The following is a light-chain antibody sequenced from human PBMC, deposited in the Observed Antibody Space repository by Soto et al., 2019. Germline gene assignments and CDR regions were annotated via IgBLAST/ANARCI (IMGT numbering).Light chain of an antibody. CDR2: AAS. Sequence: DIQMTQSPSSLSASLGDRVTITCRASQNINSHLNWYQQKPGKAPEVLIYAASRLQSGVPSRFSGIGSGTEFTLTISSLDPEDLGAYYCQQCHITFLFTFVKGTKLEIK. J-gene: IGKJ2*01. CDR1: QNINSH. V-gene: IGKV1-39*01. CDR3: QQCHITFLFT.